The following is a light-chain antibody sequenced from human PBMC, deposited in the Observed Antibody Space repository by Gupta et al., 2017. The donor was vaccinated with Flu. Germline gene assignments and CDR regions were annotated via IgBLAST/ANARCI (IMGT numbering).Light chain of an antibody. CDR3: QQSGSSPWT. Sequence: ERATLSCRASQSSSSSFLAWYQQKPGQAPRLLIYGASRRATGIPDRFSGSGSGTDFTLTISRLEPEDFAVYYCQQSGSSPWTFGQGTKVEVK. CDR1: QSSSSSF. V-gene: IGKV3-20*01. CDR2: GAS. J-gene: IGKJ1*01.